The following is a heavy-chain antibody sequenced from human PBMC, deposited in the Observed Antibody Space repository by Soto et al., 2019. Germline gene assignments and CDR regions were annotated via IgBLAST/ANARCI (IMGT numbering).Heavy chain of an antibody. V-gene: IGHV1-3*01. CDR1: GYTFTSYA. CDR3: ARDHQYYDFWSGYEQTYYYYYYMDV. CDR2: INAGNGNT. Sequence: ASVKVSCKASGYTFTSYAMQWVRQAPGQRLEWMGWINAGNGNTKYSQKFQGRVAITRDTSASTAYMELSSLRSEDTAVYYCARDHQYYDFWSGYEQTYYYYYYMDVWGKGTTVTVSS. D-gene: IGHD3-3*01. J-gene: IGHJ6*03.